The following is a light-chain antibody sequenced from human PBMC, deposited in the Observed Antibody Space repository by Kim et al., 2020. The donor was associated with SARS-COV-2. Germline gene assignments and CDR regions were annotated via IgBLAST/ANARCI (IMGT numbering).Light chain of an antibody. CDR1: QDILND. CDR2: GAS. J-gene: IGKJ5*01. V-gene: IGKV1-17*02. Sequence: AAVGDRVISTRRASQDILNDLGWYQQNPGRAPKRLIYGASSLQNGVPSRCSGSRYGTEFTLTISNVQPEDFATKYSLQQNTDPITLGQGTRLEIK. CDR3: LQQNTDPIT.